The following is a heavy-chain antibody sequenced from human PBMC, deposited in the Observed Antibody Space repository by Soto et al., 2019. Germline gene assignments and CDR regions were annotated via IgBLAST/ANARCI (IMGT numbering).Heavy chain of an antibody. D-gene: IGHD3-22*01. J-gene: IGHJ4*01. CDR1: GFRFSSYS. Sequence: GGSLRLSCADSGFRFSSYSMSRVRRTPGKGLEWVAAITATCDRTYYADSVTGRFTISRDNSKKTHYLQMTSLRAEDTAMYYCATMNGYFEYWGQGTPVTLSS. CDR2: ITATCDRT. CDR3: ATMNGYFEY. V-gene: IGHV3-23*01.